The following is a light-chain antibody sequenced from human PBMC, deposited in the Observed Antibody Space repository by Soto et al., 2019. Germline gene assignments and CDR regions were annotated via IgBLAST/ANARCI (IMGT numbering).Light chain of an antibody. J-gene: IGLJ1*01. CDR3: SSYTSSSTLV. CDR2: DVS. CDR1: SSDVGGYNY. V-gene: IGLV2-14*01. Sequence: QSALTQPASVSGSPGQSITISCTGTSSDVGGYNYVSWYQQHPGKAPKLMIYDVSNRPSGVSNRFSGSKSGNTASLTISGRQAEDEADYYCSSYTSSSTLVFGPGTKLTVL.